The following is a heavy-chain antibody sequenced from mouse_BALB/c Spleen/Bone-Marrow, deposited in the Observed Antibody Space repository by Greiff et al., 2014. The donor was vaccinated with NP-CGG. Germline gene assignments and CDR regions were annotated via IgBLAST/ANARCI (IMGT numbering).Heavy chain of an antibody. CDR3: ARSNYGSSYAMDY. V-gene: IGHV1-67*01. CDR2: ISTYSGNT. CDR1: GYTFTDYA. D-gene: IGHD1-1*01. J-gene: IGHJ4*01. Sequence: VKLQESGPELVRPGASVKISCKGSGYTFTDYAMHWVKQSHAKSLEWIGVISTYSGNTNYNQKFKGKATMTVDKSSSTAYMELARLTSEDSAIYYCARSNYGSSYAMDYWGQGTSVTVSS.